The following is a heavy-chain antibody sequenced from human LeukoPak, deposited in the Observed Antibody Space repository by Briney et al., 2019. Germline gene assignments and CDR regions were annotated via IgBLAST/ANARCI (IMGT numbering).Heavy chain of an antibody. CDR2: VLDSVRT. Sequence: SETLSLTCTVSGGSITSHYWSWLRQPPGKGLEWIAYVLDSVRTKDNPSLQSRLTLSADTSKNQFSLRLSSVTAADTAVYYCATLKRGSIYGYFDFWGQGIKVTVSS. CDR3: ATLKRGSIYGYFDF. J-gene: IGHJ4*02. V-gene: IGHV4-59*11. D-gene: IGHD5-18*01. CDR1: GGSITSHY.